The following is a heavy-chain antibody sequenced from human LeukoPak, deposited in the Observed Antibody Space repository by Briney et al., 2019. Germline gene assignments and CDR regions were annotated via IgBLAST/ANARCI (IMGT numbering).Heavy chain of an antibody. CDR2: IWYGGSNK. D-gene: IGHD3-22*01. Sequence: GGSLRLSCAASGFAFSSYGMHWVRQAPGKGLEWVAVIWYGGSNKYYADSVKGRFTISRDNARNSLFLQINSLRAEDTAVYYCARDYDNSGYPHYYFDYWGQGALVTVSS. V-gene: IGHV3-33*08. CDR1: GFAFSSYG. CDR3: ARDYDNSGYPHYYFDY. J-gene: IGHJ4*02.